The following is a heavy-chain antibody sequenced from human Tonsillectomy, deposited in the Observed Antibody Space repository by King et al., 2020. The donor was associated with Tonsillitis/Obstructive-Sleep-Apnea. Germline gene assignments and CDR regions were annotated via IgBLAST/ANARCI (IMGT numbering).Heavy chain of an antibody. J-gene: IGHJ6*03. CDR3: ARGGVSDCSSTSCNNYYYYYYMDV. Sequence: VQLVESGAEVKKPGESLRISCTGSGYSFTSYWISWVRQMPGNGLEWMGRIDPSDSYTNYSPSFQGHVTISADKSISTAYLQWSSLKASDTAMYYCARGGVSDCSSTSCNNYYYYYYMDVWGKGTTVTVSS. D-gene: IGHD2-2*02. V-gene: IGHV5-10-1*01. CDR2: IDPSDSYT. CDR1: GYSFTSYW.